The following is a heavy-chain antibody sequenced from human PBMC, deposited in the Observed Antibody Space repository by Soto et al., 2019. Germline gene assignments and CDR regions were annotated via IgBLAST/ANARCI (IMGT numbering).Heavy chain of an antibody. CDR1: GFTFTSSA. CDR2: IVVGSGNT. J-gene: IGHJ6*03. Sequence: SVKVSCKASGFTFTSSAVQWVRQARGQRLEWIGWIVVGSGNTGYAQKFQGRVTMTRNTSISTAYMELSSLRSEDTAVYYCARGRRITIFGVVPKDYYMDVWGKGTTVTVSS. V-gene: IGHV1-58*01. CDR3: ARGRRITIFGVVPKDYYMDV. D-gene: IGHD3-3*01.